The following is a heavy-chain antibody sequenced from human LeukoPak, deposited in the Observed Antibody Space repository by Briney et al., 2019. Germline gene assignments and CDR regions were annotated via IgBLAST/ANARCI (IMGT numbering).Heavy chain of an antibody. Sequence: SETLSLTCALYGGSFSGYYWGWIRQPPGKGLEWIGEINHSGSTNYGPSLKSRVTISVDTSEKQISLKLSSVTAADTAVYYCARAKEYGYNYGPGFGFDPWGQGTLVTVSS. V-gene: IGHV4-34*01. CDR2: INHSGST. J-gene: IGHJ5*02. CDR3: ARAKEYGYNYGPGFGFDP. CDR1: GGSFSGYY. D-gene: IGHD5-18*01.